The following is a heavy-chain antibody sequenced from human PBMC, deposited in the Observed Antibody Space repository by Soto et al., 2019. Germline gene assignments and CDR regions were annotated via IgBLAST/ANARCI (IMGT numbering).Heavy chain of an antibody. D-gene: IGHD3-3*01. J-gene: IGHJ5*02. Sequence: PGGSLRLSCAPSGFTFSSYWMTWVRQAPGKGLEWVASIKQDGGEKYYVDSVKGRFTISRDNAKNSVYLQMNSLRAEDTAVYYCARETHHYNFWSGYYILDPWGQGTVVTVSS. CDR3: ARETHHYNFWSGYYILDP. V-gene: IGHV3-7*01. CDR1: GFTFSSYW. CDR2: IKQDGGEK.